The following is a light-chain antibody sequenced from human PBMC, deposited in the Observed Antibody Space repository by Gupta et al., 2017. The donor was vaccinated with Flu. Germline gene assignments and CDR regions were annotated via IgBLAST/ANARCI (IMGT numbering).Light chain of an antibody. CDR2: DAS. CDR3: QQYDSLPRT. CDR1: QPIYNY. J-gene: IGKJ4*01. V-gene: IGKV1-33*01. Sequence: DIQMIQSPSSLSASLGDTVTTTCQASQPIYNYLNWYQQKPGKAPRLLIYDASNSDTGVPLRFRGSASGTQFTLTITSLQPEDVAAYYCQQYDSLPRTFGEGTRVEIK.